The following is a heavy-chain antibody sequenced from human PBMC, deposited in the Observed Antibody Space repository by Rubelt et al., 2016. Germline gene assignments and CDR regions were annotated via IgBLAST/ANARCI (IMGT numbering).Heavy chain of an antibody. J-gene: IGHJ3*02. CDR3: ARDRTWLVPGLDAFDI. Sequence: QLQLVQSGAEVKKPGASVKISCKASGYTFTSYGISWVRQAPGQVLEWMGWISASNGNPNYAQKLQGRVTMTTDTSTRTAYWELRSLRADDTAVYYCARDRTWLVPGLDAFDIWGQGTMVTVSS. CDR1: GYTFTSYG. V-gene: IGHV1-18*01. D-gene: IGHD6-19*01. CDR2: ISASNGNP.